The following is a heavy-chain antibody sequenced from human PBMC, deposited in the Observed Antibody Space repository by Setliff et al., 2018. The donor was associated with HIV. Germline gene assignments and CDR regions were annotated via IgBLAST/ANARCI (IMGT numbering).Heavy chain of an antibody. D-gene: IGHD5-12*01. V-gene: IGHV5-51*01. CDR2: IYPGDSST. CDR3: ARHRVGYGGYAIPILDY. J-gene: IGHJ4*02. Sequence: GESLKISCQTSGFTFPDHWIAWVRQLPGKGLEWMGIIYPGDSSTKYSPSFQGQVTISVDKSINTAYLSWSTLKTSDTAMYYCARHRVGYGGYAIPILDYWGQGVLVTVSS. CDR1: GFTFPDHW.